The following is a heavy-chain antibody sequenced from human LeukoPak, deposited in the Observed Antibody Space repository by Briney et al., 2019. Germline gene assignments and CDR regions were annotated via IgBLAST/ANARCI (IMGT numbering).Heavy chain of an antibody. CDR1: GGTFSSYA. J-gene: IGHJ3*02. CDR3: ARDQWLGEGHDAFDI. Sequence: ASVKVSCKASGGTFSSYAISWVRQAPGQGLEWMGGIIPIFGTANYAQKFQGRVTITADESTSTAYMELSSLRSEDTAVYCCARDQWLGEGHDAFDIWGQGTMVTVSS. V-gene: IGHV1-69*13. CDR2: IIPIFGTA. D-gene: IGHD6-19*01.